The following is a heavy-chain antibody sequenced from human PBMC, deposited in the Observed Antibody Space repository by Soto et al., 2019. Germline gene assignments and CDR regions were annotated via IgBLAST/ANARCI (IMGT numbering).Heavy chain of an antibody. Sequence: QVQLVQSGAEVKKPGSSVKVSCKASGGTFSSYTISWMRQAPGQGLEWMGRIIPILHIANYAQEFQGRVTITADKSMSTAYMELSSLRSEDTAVYYCATYRATSTEASFDYWGQGTLVTVSS. J-gene: IGHJ4*02. V-gene: IGHV1-69*02. CDR2: IIPILHIA. CDR3: ATYRATSTEASFDY. D-gene: IGHD4-17*01. CDR1: GGTFSSYT.